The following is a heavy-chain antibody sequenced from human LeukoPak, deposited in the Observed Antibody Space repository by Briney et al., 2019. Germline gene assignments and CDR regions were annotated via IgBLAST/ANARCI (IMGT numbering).Heavy chain of an antibody. CDR1: GYTFTSYD. V-gene: IGHV1-8*01. D-gene: IGHD3-3*01. Sequence: ASVKVSCTASGYTFTSYDINWVRQATGQGLEWMGWMNPNSGNTGYAQKFQGRVTMTRNTSISTAYMELSSLRSEDTAVYYCARVGPDYDFWSGYSYHRSDAFDIWGQGTMVTVSS. CDR3: ARVGPDYDFWSGYSYHRSDAFDI. CDR2: MNPNSGNT. J-gene: IGHJ3*02.